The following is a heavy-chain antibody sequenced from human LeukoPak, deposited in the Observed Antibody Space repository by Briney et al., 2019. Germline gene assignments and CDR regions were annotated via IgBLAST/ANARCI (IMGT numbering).Heavy chain of an antibody. J-gene: IGHJ6*02. V-gene: IGHV1-69*04. CDR2: IIPILGIA. Sequence: ASVKVSCKASGGTLSSYAISWVRQAPGQGLEWMGRIIPILGIANYAQKFQGRVTITADKSTSTAYMELSSLRSEDTAVYYCATGGSGSYWYYYGMDVWGQGTTVTVSS. CDR1: GGTLSSYA. CDR3: ATGGSGSYWYYYGMDV. D-gene: IGHD3-10*01.